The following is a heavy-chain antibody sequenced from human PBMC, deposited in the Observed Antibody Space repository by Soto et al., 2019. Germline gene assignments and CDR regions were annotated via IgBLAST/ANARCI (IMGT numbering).Heavy chain of an antibody. CDR1: GFTFSSYW. J-gene: IGHJ4*02. Sequence: PGGSLRLSCAASGFTFSSYWMHWVRQAPGKGLVWVSHINTDGSITSYADSVKGRFTISRDNAKNTLYLQMNSLRAEDTAVYYCTRIYNGYTYGYVDYWGQGTLVTVSS. V-gene: IGHV3-74*01. CDR2: INTDGSIT. D-gene: IGHD5-18*01. CDR3: TRIYNGYTYGYVDY.